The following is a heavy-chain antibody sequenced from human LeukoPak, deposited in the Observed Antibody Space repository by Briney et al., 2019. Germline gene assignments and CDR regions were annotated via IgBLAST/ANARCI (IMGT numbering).Heavy chain of an antibody. CDR1: GYTFTGYY. CDR2: INPNSGGT. Sequence: GASVKVSCKASGYTFTGYYMHWVRQAPGQGLEWMGWINPNSGGTNYAQKFQGRVTMTRDTSISTAYMELSRLRSDDTAVYYCARDLSQIQLWLLNTNYYMDVWGKGTTVTVSS. J-gene: IGHJ6*03. CDR3: ARDLSQIQLWLLNTNYYMDV. D-gene: IGHD5-18*01. V-gene: IGHV1-2*02.